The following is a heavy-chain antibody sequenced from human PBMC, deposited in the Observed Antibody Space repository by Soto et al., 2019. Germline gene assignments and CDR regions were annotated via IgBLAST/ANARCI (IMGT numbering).Heavy chain of an antibody. J-gene: IGHJ6*02. D-gene: IGHD3-3*01. CDR1: GGSFSGYY. Sequence: SETLSLTCAVYGGSFSGYYWSWIRQPPGKGLEWIGEINHSGSTNYNPSLKSRVTISVDTSKNQFSLKLSSVTAADTAVYYCARGPAGFDFWSGYPGYYYHGMDVWGQGTTVTASS. CDR3: ARGPAGFDFWSGYPGYYYHGMDV. CDR2: INHSGST. V-gene: IGHV4-34*01.